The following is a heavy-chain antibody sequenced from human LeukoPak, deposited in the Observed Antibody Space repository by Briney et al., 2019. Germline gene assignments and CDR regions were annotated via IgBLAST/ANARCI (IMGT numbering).Heavy chain of an antibody. Sequence: SQTLSLTCAISGDSVSSNSAAWNSIRQSPSRGLEWLGRIYYRSKLYSDYAVSVKSRMTINPDTSKNQFSLQLNSVTPEDTAVYYCAREEANYFDYWGQGTLVTVSS. CDR3: AREEANYFDY. J-gene: IGHJ4*02. CDR1: GDSVSSNSAA. CDR2: IYYRSKLYS. V-gene: IGHV6-1*01. D-gene: IGHD1-26*01.